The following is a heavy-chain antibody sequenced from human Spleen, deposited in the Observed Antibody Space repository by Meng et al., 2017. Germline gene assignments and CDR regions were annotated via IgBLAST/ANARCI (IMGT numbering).Heavy chain of an antibody. CDR3: AREESTSGYKT. V-gene: IGHV1-69*06. J-gene: IGHJ5*02. CDR1: GDPLSTYV. CDR2: IIPVFGTT. D-gene: IGHD6-25*01. Sequence: TPWSTVDGDWKAAGDPLSTYVISQDQQATGQCLKSIGGIIPVFGTTNYAQKCQGRVTITADKSTTTVYMKLSSLRSEDTAMYFCAREESTSGYKTWGQGTLVTVSS.